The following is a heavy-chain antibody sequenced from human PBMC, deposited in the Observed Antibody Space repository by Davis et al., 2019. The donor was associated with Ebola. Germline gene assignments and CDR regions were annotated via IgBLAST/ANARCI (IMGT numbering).Heavy chain of an antibody. CDR2: ISYDGSNK. D-gene: IGHD6-19*01. J-gene: IGHJ4*02. Sequence: GESLKISCAASGFTFSSYAMHWVRQAPGKGLEWVAVISYDGSNKYYADSVKGRFTISRDNSKNTLYLQMNSLRAEDTAVYYCASQQWLPTPPFDYWGQGTLVTVSS. CDR1: GFTFSSYA. CDR3: ASQQWLPTPPFDY. V-gene: IGHV3-30-3*01.